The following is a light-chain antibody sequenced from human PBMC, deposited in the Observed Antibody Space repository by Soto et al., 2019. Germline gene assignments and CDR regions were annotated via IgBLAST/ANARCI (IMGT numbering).Light chain of an antibody. CDR3: QQLTNFRFT. CDR2: GAS. CDR1: QGINKF. J-gene: IGKJ2*01. Sequence: IQLTQSPSSLSASVGDRVTITCRASQGINKFLAWYQQRPGKAHQLLVYGASTLQSGVPSRFSGSGSGTDFTLTIISLQPEDFATYYCQQLTNFRFTFGQGTKLDIK. V-gene: IGKV1-9*01.